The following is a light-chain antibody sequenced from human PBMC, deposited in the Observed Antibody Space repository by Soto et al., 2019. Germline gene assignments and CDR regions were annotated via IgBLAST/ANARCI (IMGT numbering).Light chain of an antibody. CDR1: QDISNH. CDR2: GAS. V-gene: IGKV1-27*01. Sequence: DIPMTQSPSSLSASVGDRVTITCRASQDISNHLAWYQQKPGKLPNLLIFGASTLQSGVPSRFSGSGSGTDFTLTISSLQPEDVATYYCQKYSSAPFTFGPGTKVDIK. J-gene: IGKJ3*01. CDR3: QKYSSAPFT.